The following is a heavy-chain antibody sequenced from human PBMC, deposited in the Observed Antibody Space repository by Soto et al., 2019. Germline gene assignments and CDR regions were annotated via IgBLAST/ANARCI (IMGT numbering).Heavy chain of an antibody. V-gene: IGHV3-73*01. CDR3: TRHLYGDIPFDY. CDR2: IRSKANSYAT. D-gene: IGHD4-17*01. CDR1: GFTFSGSA. J-gene: IGHJ4*02. Sequence: GGSLRLSCAASGFTFSGSAMHWVRQASGKGLEWVGRIRSKANSYATAYAASVKGRFTISRDDSKNTAYLQMNSLKTEDTAVYYCTRHLYGDIPFDYWGQGTLVTVSS.